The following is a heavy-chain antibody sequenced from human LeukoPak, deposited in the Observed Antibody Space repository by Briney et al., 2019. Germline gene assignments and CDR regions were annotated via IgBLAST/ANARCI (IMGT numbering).Heavy chain of an antibody. CDR1: GFRFSNYG. CDR2: IWFDGSNI. V-gene: IGHV3-33*01. CDR3: AREATGTGVDDY. D-gene: IGHD3-3*01. J-gene: IGHJ4*02. Sequence: PGGSLRLSCAESGFRFSNYGMQWVRQAPGKGLEWVAIIWFDGSNIYHADSVEGRFTISRDNSKNTLYLQMNSLRAEDTAVYYCAREATGTGVDDYWGQGTLVTVSS.